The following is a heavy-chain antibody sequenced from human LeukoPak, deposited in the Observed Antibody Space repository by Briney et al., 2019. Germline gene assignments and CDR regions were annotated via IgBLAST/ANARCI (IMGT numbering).Heavy chain of an antibody. V-gene: IGHV3-7*04. CDR2: IKQDGSEK. J-gene: IGHJ6*03. CDR1: GFTFSSYG. Sequence: GGSLRLSCAASGFTFSSYGMSWVRQAPGKGLEWVANIKQDGSEKYYVDSVKGRFTISRDNAKNSLYLQMNSLRAEDTAVYYCARVRRSVGYYYYYMDVWGKGTTVTVSS. CDR3: ARVRRSVGYYYYYMDV. D-gene: IGHD2-15*01.